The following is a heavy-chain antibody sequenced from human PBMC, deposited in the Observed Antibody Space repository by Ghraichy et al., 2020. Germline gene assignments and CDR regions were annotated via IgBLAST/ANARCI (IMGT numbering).Heavy chain of an antibody. CDR3: TRPNYDVLTGSNY. D-gene: IGHD3-9*01. CDR2: IRSKANSYAT. J-gene: IGHJ4*02. CDR1: GFSFSASA. V-gene: IGHV3-73*01. Sequence: ESLNISCAASGFSFSASAIHWVRQASGKGLEWIGRIRSKANSYATAYAASVKGRFTISRDDSKNTAYLQMNSLKTGDTAVYYCTRPNYDVLTGSNYWGQGTLVTVSS.